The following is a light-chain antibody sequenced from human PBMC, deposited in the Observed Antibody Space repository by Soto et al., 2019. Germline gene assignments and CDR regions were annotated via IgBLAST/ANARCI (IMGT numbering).Light chain of an antibody. Sequence: QSALTQPPSASGSPGQSVTISCTGTSSDVGVYNYVSWYQQHPGKAPKLMIYEVNKRPSGVPDRFSGSKSGNTASLTVSGFQAEDEADYYCSSAYAGSNNYVFGTGTKVTVL. V-gene: IGLV2-8*01. CDR2: EVN. CDR3: SAYAGSNNYV. CDR1: SSDVGVYNY. J-gene: IGLJ1*01.